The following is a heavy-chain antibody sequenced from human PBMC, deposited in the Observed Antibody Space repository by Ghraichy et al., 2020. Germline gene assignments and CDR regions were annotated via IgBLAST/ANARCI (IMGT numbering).Heavy chain of an antibody. CDR2: ISSRGETT. CDR3: ARDSYYDSGTYYNGYGMDV. D-gene: IGHD3-10*01. Sequence: GGSLRLSCAASGFTFSYYEMNWVRQAPGKGLEWLSYISSRGETTFYADSLKGRFTIARDNAKNSLYLLMNSLRAEDTAVYYCARDSYYDSGTYYNGYGMDVWGQGTKVTVSS. V-gene: IGHV3-48*03. J-gene: IGHJ6*02. CDR1: GFTFSYYE.